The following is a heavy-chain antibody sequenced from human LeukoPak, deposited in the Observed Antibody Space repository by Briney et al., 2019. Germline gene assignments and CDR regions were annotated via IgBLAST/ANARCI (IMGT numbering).Heavy chain of an antibody. V-gene: IGHV4-59*01. D-gene: IGHD3-16*02. J-gene: IGHJ4*02. CDR1: GGSINGYY. CDR3: ARSLPLGELTFRPFFDY. Sequence: SETLPLTCAVSGGSINGYYWSWIRQPPGKGLEWIGYIYHTGNSNYNPSLRSRVTISVDTSKNQFSLKLTSVTAADTAVYYCARSLPLGELTFRPFFDYWGRGTLVIVSS. CDR2: IYHTGNS.